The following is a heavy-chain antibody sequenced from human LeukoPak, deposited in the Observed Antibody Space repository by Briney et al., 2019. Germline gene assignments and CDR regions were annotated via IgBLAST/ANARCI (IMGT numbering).Heavy chain of an antibody. CDR3: ARGVAVDYGGNPTPGYGMDV. D-gene: IGHD4-23*01. J-gene: IGHJ6*02. CDR2: INHSGST. V-gene: IGHV4-34*01. CDR1: GGSFSGYY. Sequence: SETLSLTCAVYGGSFSGYYWSWIRQPPGKGLEWIGEINHSGSTNYNPSLKSRVTISVDTSKNQFSLKLSSVTAADTAVYYCARGVAVDYGGNPTPGYGMDVWGQGTTVTVSS.